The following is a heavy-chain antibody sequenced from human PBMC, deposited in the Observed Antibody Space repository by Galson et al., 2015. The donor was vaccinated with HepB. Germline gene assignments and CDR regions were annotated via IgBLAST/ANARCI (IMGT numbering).Heavy chain of an antibody. D-gene: IGHD3-22*01. J-gene: IGHJ5*02. V-gene: IGHV1-69*13. Sequence: SVKVSCKASGYTFTSYDINWVRQATGQGLEWMGGIIPIFGTANYAQKFQGRVTITADESTSTAYMELSSLRSEDTAVYYCARRTNYYDMGFDPWGQGTLVTVSS. CDR3: ARRTNYYDMGFDP. CDR2: IIPIFGTA. CDR1: GYTFTSYD.